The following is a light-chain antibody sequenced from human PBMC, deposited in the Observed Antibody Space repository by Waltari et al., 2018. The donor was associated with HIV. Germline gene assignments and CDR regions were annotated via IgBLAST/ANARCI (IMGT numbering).Light chain of an antibody. V-gene: IGLV1-40*03. CDR1: SSNLAAGFD. CDR2: ATT. J-gene: IGLJ1*01. Sequence: QSVLTQPPSVSGAPGHRVTISCSGNSSNLAAGFDVHWYQHLPGTAPKLLIYATTNRPSGVPDRFSGSKSGASASLAITGLQAEDEADYYCQSYDNSLTSYVFATGTRVTVL. CDR3: QSYDNSLTSYV.